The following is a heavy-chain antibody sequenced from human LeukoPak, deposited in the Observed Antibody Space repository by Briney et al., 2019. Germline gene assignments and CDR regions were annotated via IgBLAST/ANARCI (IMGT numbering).Heavy chain of an antibody. CDR2: IHSSERT. V-gene: IGHV4-31*03. CDR3: TRGKQSLGYFDY. CDR1: GDSISTSPYQ. D-gene: IGHD6-19*01. Sequence: SETLSLTCSVSGDSISTSPYQWSWIRQRPGKRLEWIGYIHSSERTYYNPALKSRLTMSVDTSRNQFSLKVKSVTAADTAVYYCTRGKQSLGYFDYWGQGTLVTVSS. J-gene: IGHJ4*02.